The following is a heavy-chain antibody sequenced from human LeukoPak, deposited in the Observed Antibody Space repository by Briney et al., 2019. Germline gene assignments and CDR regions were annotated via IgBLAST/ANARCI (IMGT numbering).Heavy chain of an antibody. CDR1: GGSFSGSY. J-gene: IGHJ5*02. CDR2: INHSGST. Sequence: SETLSLTCAVYGGSFSGSYWSWIRQPPGKGLEWIGEINHSGSTNYNPSIKSRVTISVDTSKNQFSLKLSSVTAADTAVYYCARIAMNWFDPWGQGTLVTVSS. CDR3: ARIAMNWFDP. V-gene: IGHV4-34*01.